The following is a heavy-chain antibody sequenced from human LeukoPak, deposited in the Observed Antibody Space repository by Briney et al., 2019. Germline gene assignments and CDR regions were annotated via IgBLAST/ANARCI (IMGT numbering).Heavy chain of an antibody. CDR3: ARIGYSSSSIDY. V-gene: IGHV3-7*01. CDR1: GFTFSNYW. Sequence: GGSLRLSCAASGFTFSNYWMSWVRQAPGKGLEWVANIKTDGSVIYYVDSVKGRFSISRDNAKSSVFLQMNNLKAEDRAVYYCARIGYSSSSIDYWGQGTLVTVSS. CDR2: IKTDGSVI. D-gene: IGHD6-6*01. J-gene: IGHJ4*02.